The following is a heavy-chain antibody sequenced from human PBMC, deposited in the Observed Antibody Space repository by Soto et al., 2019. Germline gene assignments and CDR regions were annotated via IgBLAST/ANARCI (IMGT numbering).Heavy chain of an antibody. D-gene: IGHD1-7*01. CDR2: ISSSSSYI. CDR3: ARVFPGTAFGMAV. Sequence: GGSLRLSCAASGFTFSSYTMNWVRQAPGKGLEWVSAISSSSSYIYYADSVKGRFTISRDNAKNSLYLQMNSLRAEDTAVYYCARVFPGTAFGMAVWGQGTTVTVSS. V-gene: IGHV3-21*01. J-gene: IGHJ6*02. CDR1: GFTFSSYT.